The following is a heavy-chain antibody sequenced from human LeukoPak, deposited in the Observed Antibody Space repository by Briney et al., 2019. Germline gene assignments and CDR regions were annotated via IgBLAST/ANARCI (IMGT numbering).Heavy chain of an antibody. CDR1: GFTFDDYA. CDR2: ISGDGGST. V-gene: IGHV3-43*02. Sequence: GGSLRLSCAASGFTFDDYAMNWVRQAPGKGLEWVSLISGDGGSTYYADSVKGRFTISRDNSKNSLYLQMNSLGTEDTALYYCAKDKDSSGHFDDWGQGTLVTVSS. CDR3: AKDKDSSGHFDD. J-gene: IGHJ4*02. D-gene: IGHD6-19*01.